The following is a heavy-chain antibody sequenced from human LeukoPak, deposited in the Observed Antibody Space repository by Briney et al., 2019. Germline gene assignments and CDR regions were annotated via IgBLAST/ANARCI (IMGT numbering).Heavy chain of an antibody. CDR2: IYYSGST. CDR3: AREFVKAFDY. J-gene: IGHJ4*02. CDR1: GGSISPFY. D-gene: IGHD2-21*01. V-gene: IGHV4-59*12. Sequence: KPSETLSLTCTVSGGSISPFYWSWIRQPPGKGLEWIAYIYYSGSTRYNPSLKSRVAISVDTSNNQVSLKLSSVTAADTAVYYCAREFVKAFDYWGQGTLVTVSS.